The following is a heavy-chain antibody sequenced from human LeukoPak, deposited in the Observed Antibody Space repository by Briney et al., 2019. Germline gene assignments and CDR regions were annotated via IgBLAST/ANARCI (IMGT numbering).Heavy chain of an antibody. CDR3: AREIRLGDGAFDI. J-gene: IGHJ3*02. CDR1: GGSISSSNW. Sequence: PSQTLSLTCTVSGGSISSSNWWSWVRQPPGKGLEWIGEIYHSGSTNYNPSLKSRVTISVDKSKNQFSLKLSSVTAADTAVYYCAREIRLGDGAFDIWGQGTMVTVSS. V-gene: IGHV4-4*02. D-gene: IGHD3-16*01. CDR2: IYHSGST.